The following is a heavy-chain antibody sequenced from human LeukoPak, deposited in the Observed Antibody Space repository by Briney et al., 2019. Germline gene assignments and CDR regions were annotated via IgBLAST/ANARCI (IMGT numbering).Heavy chain of an antibody. CDR1: GGSIISGSYY. D-gene: IGHD3-22*01. Sequence: SETLSLTCTVSGGSIISGSYYWSWIRQPAGKGLEWIGRIYTSGSTNYNPSLKSRVTISVDTSKNQFSLKLSSVTAADTAVYYCARYKDGYWYFDYWGQGTLVTVSS. J-gene: IGHJ4*02. CDR3: ARYKDGYWYFDY. CDR2: IYTSGST. V-gene: IGHV4-61*02.